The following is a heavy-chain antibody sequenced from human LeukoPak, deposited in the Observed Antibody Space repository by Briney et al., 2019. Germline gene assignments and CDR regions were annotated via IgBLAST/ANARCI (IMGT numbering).Heavy chain of an antibody. J-gene: IGHJ4*02. CDR2: ITNDGSST. CDR3: ARDGLLWFGELSRLPDY. CDR1: GLTFSSHW. D-gene: IGHD3-10*01. V-gene: IGHV3-74*01. Sequence: GGSLRLSCAASGLTFSSHWMHWVRQAPGKGLVWVSRITNDGSSTTYADSVKGRFTISRDNAKNTLYLQMNSLRAEDTAVYYCARDGLLWFGELSRLPDYWGQGTLVTVSS.